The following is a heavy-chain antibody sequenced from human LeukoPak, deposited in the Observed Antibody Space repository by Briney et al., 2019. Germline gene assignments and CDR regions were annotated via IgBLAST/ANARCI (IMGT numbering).Heavy chain of an antibody. D-gene: IGHD6-19*01. Sequence: GGSLRLSCAASGFTLSSYWMHWVRLAPGEGLVWVSRINSDGSNINYADSAKGRFTISRDNAKNTLYLQMNSLRVEDTAVYYCVRSSGWPGYWGQGTMVTVSS. CDR1: GFTLSSYW. CDR3: VRSSGWPGY. V-gene: IGHV3-74*01. CDR2: INSDGSNI. J-gene: IGHJ4*02.